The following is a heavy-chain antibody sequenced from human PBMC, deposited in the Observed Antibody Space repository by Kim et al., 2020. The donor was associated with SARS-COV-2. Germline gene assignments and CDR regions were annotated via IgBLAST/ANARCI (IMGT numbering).Heavy chain of an antibody. CDR1: GGTFSSYA. V-gene: IGHV1-69*13. CDR2: IIPIFGTA. J-gene: IGHJ6*02. Sequence: SVKVSCKASGGTFSSYAISWVRQAPGQGLEWMGGIIPIFGTANYAQKFQGRVTITADESTSTAYMELSSLRSEDTAVYYCARDGQEGWELHKLGRAYYYYYGMDVWGQGTTVTVSS. CDR3: ARDGQEGWELHKLGRAYYYYYGMDV. D-gene: IGHD1-26*01.